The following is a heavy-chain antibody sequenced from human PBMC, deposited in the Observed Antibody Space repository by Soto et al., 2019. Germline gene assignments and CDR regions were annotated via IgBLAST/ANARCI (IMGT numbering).Heavy chain of an antibody. CDR1: GGSIRSGYW. Sequence: SDTLSLSCAGSGGSIRSGYWWSWVRQPPGKGLEWIGEIYHSGSTNYNTSLKSRVTISVDKSKNQFSLKVTSVTAADTAVYYCARVSGSYYYGMDVWGQGTTVS. V-gene: IGHV4-4*02. J-gene: IGHJ6*02. CDR3: ARVSGSYYYGMDV. CDR2: IYHSGST.